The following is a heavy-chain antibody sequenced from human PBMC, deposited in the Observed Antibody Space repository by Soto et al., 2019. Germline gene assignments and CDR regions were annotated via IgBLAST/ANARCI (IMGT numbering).Heavy chain of an antibody. Sequence: SETMSLTSPVAGGSVRSGSCCWSWIRQPPGKGLEWIGYIYYSGTTNYNPSLKSRVTISVDTSKNQFSLKLSSVTAADTAVYYCARVEDYGDYFDYWGQGTLVTVSS. J-gene: IGHJ4*02. CDR3: ARVEDYGDYFDY. CDR1: GGSVRSGSCC. V-gene: IGHV4-61*01. D-gene: IGHD4-17*01. CDR2: IYYSGTT.